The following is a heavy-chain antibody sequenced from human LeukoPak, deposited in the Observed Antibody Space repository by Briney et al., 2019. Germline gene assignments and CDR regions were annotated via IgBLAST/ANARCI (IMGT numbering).Heavy chain of an antibody. V-gene: IGHV3-30-3*01. D-gene: IGHD3-3*01. CDR1: GFTFSSYA. CDR2: ISYDGSNK. J-gene: IGHJ6*02. Sequence: PGGSLRLSCAASGFTFSSYAMHWVRQAPGKGLEWVAVISYDGSNKYYADSVKGRFTISRDNSKNTLYLQMNSLRAEDTAVYYCARDRRHYDFWSGYYTGGGDYYYGMDVWGQGTTVTVSS. CDR3: ARDRRHYDFWSGYYTGGGDYYYGMDV.